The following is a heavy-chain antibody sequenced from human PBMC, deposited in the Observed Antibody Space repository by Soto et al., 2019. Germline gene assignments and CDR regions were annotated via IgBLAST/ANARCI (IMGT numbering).Heavy chain of an antibody. CDR2: IIPIFDTA. V-gene: IGHV1-69*01. Sequence: QVQLVQSGTEVKKPGSTVKVSCKASGGSFSNYAFSWERQAPGQGLEWMGGIIPIFDTANYEQKFQGRVTITADESTSTAYMELSSLRSEDTAVYYCAERRACNYFDYWGQGTLFTVSS. CDR3: AERRACNYFDY. J-gene: IGHJ4*02. D-gene: IGHD1-1*01. CDR1: GGSFSNYA.